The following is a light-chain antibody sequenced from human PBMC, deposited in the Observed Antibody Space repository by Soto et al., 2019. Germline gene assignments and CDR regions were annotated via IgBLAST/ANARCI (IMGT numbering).Light chain of an antibody. CDR3: QKYDSVLLI. Sequence: DIQMTQSPSSLSASVGDRVTITCRASQAINNYVAWYQQKPGQCPQLLIYAASTLQSGVPSRFSGSGSGTDFTLTISSLQPEDVATYYCQKYDSVLLIFGRGTKVEVK. CDR2: AAS. J-gene: IGKJ4*01. V-gene: IGKV1-27*01. CDR1: QAINNY.